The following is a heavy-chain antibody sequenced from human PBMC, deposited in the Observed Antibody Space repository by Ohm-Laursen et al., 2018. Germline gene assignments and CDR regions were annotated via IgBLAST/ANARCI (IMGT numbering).Heavy chain of an antibody. Sequence: SPRLSCAASGFTFSSYGMHWVRQAPGKGLEWVAVIWYDGSNKYYADSVKGRFTISRDNSKNTLYLQMNSLRAEDTAVYYCAKNHYVVPAAMFYYYYGMDVWGQGTTVTVSS. CDR3: AKNHYVVPAAMFYYYYGMDV. CDR2: IWYDGSNK. V-gene: IGHV3-33*06. D-gene: IGHD2-2*01. CDR1: GFTFSSYG. J-gene: IGHJ6*02.